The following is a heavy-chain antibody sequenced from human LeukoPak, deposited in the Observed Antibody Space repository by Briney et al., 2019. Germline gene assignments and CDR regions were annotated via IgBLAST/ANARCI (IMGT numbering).Heavy chain of an antibody. V-gene: IGHV4-61*01. CDR3: ARLKSCLDP. Sequence: SETLSLTCIVSGGSVSSGSYYWSWIRQPPGKGLEWIGYIYYSGSTNYNPSLKSRVTISVDTSKNQFSLKLSSVTAADTAVYYCARLKSCLDPWGQGTLVTVSS. CDR2: IYYSGST. CDR1: GGSVSSGSYY. J-gene: IGHJ5*02.